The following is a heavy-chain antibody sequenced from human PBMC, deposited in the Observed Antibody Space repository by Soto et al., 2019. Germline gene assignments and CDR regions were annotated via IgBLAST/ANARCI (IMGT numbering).Heavy chain of an antibody. J-gene: IGHJ6*02. CDR3: AKDLPYSGGYDSYGMDV. Sequence: GGSLRLSCAASGFTFSSYAMSWVRQAPGKGLEWVSAISGSGGSTYYADSVKGRFTISRDNSKNTLYLQMNSLRAEDTAVYYCAKDLPYSGGYDSYGMDVWGQGTTVTVSS. V-gene: IGHV3-23*01. CDR2: ISGSGGST. CDR1: GFTFSSYA. D-gene: IGHD5-12*01.